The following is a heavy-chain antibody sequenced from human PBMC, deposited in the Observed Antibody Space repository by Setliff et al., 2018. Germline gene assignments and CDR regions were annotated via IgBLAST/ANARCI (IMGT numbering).Heavy chain of an antibody. D-gene: IGHD3-3*01. CDR3: AKSPHDFWSGRVFFDY. CDR1: GFTLSSYW. CDR2: IIGSGIST. V-gene: IGHV3-23*01. Sequence: PGGSLRLSCAASGFTLSSYWMSWVRQAPGKGLEWVSTIIGSGISTYYSDSVQGRFTISRDNHKNTLHLQMNSLRVEDTAIYYCAKSPHDFWSGRVFFDYWGQGMLVTVSS. J-gene: IGHJ4*01.